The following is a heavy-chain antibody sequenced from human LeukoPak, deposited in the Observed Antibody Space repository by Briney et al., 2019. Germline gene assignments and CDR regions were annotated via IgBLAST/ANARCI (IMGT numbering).Heavy chain of an antibody. CDR3: ARIRRIAVAGTDKYYFDY. CDR1: GFSLSTSGMC. D-gene: IGHD6-19*01. V-gene: IGHV2-70*11. J-gene: IGHJ4*02. Sequence: SGPALVKPTQTLTLTCTFSGFSLSTSGMCVGWIRQPPGKALEWLARIDWDDDKYYSTSLKTRLTISKDTSKNQVVLTMTNMDPVDTATYYCARIRRIAVAGTDKYYFDYWGQGTLVTVSS. CDR2: IDWDDDK.